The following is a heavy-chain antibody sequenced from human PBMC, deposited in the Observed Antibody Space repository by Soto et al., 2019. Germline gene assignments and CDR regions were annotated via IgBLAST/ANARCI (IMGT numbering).Heavy chain of an antibody. V-gene: IGHV1-2*02. Sequence: QVQMVQSGAEVKKPGASVKVSCKASGNSFTGYYVHWVRQATGQGLEWMGWINPKSGGTKYAQKFEGRVSRTSDTSIKTGAMVSRRVRYVATDVYSCGRDGVAPTMDCGPGTLVGVSS. CDR1: GNSFTGYY. D-gene: IGHD5-12*01. CDR2: INPKSGGT. J-gene: IGHJ4*02. CDR3: GRDGVAPTMD.